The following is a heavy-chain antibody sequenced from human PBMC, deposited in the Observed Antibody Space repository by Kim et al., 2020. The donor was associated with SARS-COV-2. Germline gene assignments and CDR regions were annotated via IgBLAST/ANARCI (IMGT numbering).Heavy chain of an antibody. Sequence: GGSLRLSCAASGFTFSSYSMNWVRQAPGKGLEWVSSISSSSSYIYYADSVKGRFTISRDNAKNSLYLQMNSLRAEDTAVYYCARGSAAAVGFLVDYWGQGTLVTVSS. CDR2: ISSSSSYI. V-gene: IGHV3-21*01. D-gene: IGHD6-13*01. CDR3: ARGSAAAVGFLVDY. CDR1: GFTFSSYS. J-gene: IGHJ4*02.